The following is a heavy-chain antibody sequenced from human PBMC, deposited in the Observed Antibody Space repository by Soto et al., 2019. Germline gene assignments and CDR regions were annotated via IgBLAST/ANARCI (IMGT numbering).Heavy chain of an antibody. J-gene: IGHJ6*02. CDR1: GGSFSDYF. V-gene: IGHV4-34*01. CDR3: AGREFASSSFHYYYYAVDV. CDR2: INHSGST. Sequence: PSETLSLTCAVYGGSFSDYFWTWIHQPPGKGLEWIGEINHSGSTNFNPSLKSRVAISANTSRNQFSLRVTSVTAADTAVYYCAGREFASSSFHYYYYAVDVWGQGTTVTVSS. D-gene: IGHD6-6*01.